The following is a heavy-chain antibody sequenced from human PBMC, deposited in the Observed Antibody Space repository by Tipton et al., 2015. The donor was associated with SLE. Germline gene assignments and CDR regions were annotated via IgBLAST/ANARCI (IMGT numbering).Heavy chain of an antibody. CDR2: IYYSGST. CDR1: GGSISSSSYY. D-gene: IGHD2-2*01. Sequence: LSLTCTVSGGSISSSSYYWGWIRQPPGKGLQWIGSIYYSGSTYYNPSLKSRVTISVDTSKNQFSLKLSSVTAADTAVYYCARQCLLSSSTYWDQGTLVTVSS. CDR3: ARQCLLSSSTY. J-gene: IGHJ4*02. V-gene: IGHV4-39*01.